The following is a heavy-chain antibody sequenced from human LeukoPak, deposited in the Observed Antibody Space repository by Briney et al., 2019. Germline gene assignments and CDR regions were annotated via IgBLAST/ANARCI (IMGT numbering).Heavy chain of an antibody. CDR3: ARGGGAYCGGDCFRAFDI. Sequence: GESLRLSCAISGFTVSNNYMSWVRQPPGKGLEWVSVIHSGGSTYYADSVKGRFTISRDTSKNTLYLQMNSLRAEDTAVYYCARGGGAYCGGDCFRAFDIWGQGTMVTVSP. J-gene: IGHJ3*02. CDR1: GFTVSNNY. V-gene: IGHV3-53*01. CDR2: IHSGGST. D-gene: IGHD2-21*02.